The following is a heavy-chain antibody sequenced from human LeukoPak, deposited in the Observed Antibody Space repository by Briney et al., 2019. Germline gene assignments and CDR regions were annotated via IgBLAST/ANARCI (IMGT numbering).Heavy chain of an antibody. CDR2: IDNDRNDI. Sequence: GGSLRLSCAASGFTFSNFWMHWVRHAPGGGLVWVSHIDNDRNDIKYADSVKGRLTISRDNAKNSLYLQMNSLRTEDTGIYYCVRDRVHNWFDPWGQGTLVIVSS. CDR3: VRDRVHNWFDP. V-gene: IGHV3-74*03. J-gene: IGHJ5*02. CDR1: GFTFSNFW.